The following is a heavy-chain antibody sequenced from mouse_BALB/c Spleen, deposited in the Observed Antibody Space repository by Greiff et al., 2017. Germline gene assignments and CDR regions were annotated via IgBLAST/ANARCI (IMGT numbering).Heavy chain of an antibody. CDR3: ARAPAYEVYYAMDY. V-gene: IGHV2-9*02. Sequence: VKLMESGPGLVAPSQSLSITCTVSGFSLTSYGVHWVRQPPGKGLEWLGVIWAGGSTNYNSALMSRLSISKDNSKSQVFLKMNSLQTDDTAMYYCARAPAYEVYYAMDYWGQGTSVTVSS. CDR1: GFSLTSYG. CDR2: IWAGGST. D-gene: IGHD1-1*01. J-gene: IGHJ4*01.